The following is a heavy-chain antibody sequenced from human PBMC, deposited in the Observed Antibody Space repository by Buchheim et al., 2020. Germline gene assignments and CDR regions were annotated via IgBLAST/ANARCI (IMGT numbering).Heavy chain of an antibody. D-gene: IGHD6-19*01. Sequence: QVQLVESGGGVVQPGRSLRLSCAASGFTFSSYAMHWVRQAPGKGLEWVAVISYDGSNKYYADSVKGRFTISRDNSKNTLYLQMNSLGAKDTALYDCARDDTVAGLDYWGQGTL. J-gene: IGHJ4*02. V-gene: IGHV3-30-3*01. CDR3: ARDDTVAGLDY. CDR2: ISYDGSNK. CDR1: GFTFSSYA.